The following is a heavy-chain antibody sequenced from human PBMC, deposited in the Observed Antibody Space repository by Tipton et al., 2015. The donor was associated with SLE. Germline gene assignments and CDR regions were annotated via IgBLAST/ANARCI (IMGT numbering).Heavy chain of an antibody. CDR2: IYHSGST. D-gene: IGHD5-18*01. CDR1: GGSISSGGYS. V-gene: IGHV4-30-2*01. CDR3: ARDLGYSYGSLDV. J-gene: IGHJ6*04. Sequence: LRLSCAVSGGSISSGGYSWSWIRQPPGKGLEWIGYIYHSGSTYYNPSLKSRVTISVDRSKNQFSLKLSSVTAADTAVYYCARDLGYSYGSLDVWGKGTKVTVSS.